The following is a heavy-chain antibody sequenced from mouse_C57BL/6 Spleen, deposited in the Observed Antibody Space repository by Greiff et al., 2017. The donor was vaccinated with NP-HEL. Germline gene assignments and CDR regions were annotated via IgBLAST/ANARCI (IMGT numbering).Heavy chain of an antibody. CDR3: ARHHYYLDY. V-gene: IGHV1-82*01. J-gene: IGHJ2*01. CDR2: IYPGDGDT. Sequence: VQGVESGPELVKPGASVKISCKASGYAFSSSWMNWVKQRPGQGLEWIGRIYPGDGDTNYNGKFKGKATLTADKSSSTAYMQLSSLTSEDSAVYFCARHHYYLDYWGQGTTLTVSS. CDR1: GYAFSSSW.